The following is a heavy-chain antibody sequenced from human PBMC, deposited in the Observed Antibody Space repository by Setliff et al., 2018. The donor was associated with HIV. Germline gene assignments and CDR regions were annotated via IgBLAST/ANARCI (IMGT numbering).Heavy chain of an antibody. Sequence: GGSLRLSCAASGFTFSSYWMSWVRQAPGKGLEWVATIKKDGREKYYVDSVKGRFTISRDNARTSLYLEMSSLRVEDTAVYFCASMWKVGAWGRGTLVTVSS. CDR1: GFTFSSYW. J-gene: IGHJ5*02. V-gene: IGHV3-7*03. CDR3: ASMWKVGA. CDR2: IKKDGREK. D-gene: IGHD1-26*01.